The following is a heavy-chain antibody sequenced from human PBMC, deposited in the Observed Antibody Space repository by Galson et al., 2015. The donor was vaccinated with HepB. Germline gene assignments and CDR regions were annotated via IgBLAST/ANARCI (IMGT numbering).Heavy chain of an antibody. V-gene: IGHV3-23*01. CDR3: AKFQANPGYSSSWTSPFDY. D-gene: IGHD6-13*01. CDR1: GFTFSSYA. CDR2: ISGSGGST. Sequence: SLRLSCAASGFTFSSYAMSWVRQAPGKGLEWVSAISGSGGSTYYADSVKGRFTISRDNSKNTLYLQMNSLRAEDTAVYYCAKFQANPGYSSSWTSPFDYWGQGTLVTVSS. J-gene: IGHJ4*02.